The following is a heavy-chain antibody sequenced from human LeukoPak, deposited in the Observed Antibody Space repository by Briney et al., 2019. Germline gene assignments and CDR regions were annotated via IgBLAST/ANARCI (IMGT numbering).Heavy chain of an antibody. CDR3: ASLVVPAEYYYYGMDV. J-gene: IGHJ6*02. CDR2: IIPIFGTA. V-gene: IGHV1-69*13. D-gene: IGHD2-2*01. Sequence: SVKVSCKASGGTFSSYAISWVRQAPGQGLEWVGGIIPIFGTANYAQKFQGRVTITADESTSTAYMELSSLRSEDTAVYYCASLVVPAEYYYYGMDVWGQGTTVTVSS. CDR1: GGTFSSYA.